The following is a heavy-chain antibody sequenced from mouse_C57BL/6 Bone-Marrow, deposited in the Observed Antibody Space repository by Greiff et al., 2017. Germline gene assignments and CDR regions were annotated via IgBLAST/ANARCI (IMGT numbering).Heavy chain of an antibody. CDR1: GYTFTSYW. CDR2: IDTSDSYT. J-gene: IGHJ1*03. Sequence: VQLQQPGAELVRPGTSVKLSCKASGYTFTSYWMHWVKQRPGQGLEWIGVIDTSDSYTNYNQKFKGKATLTVDTSSRTAYMQLSSLTSEDSAVYYCAREAIYYYGSSYPDWYFDVWGTGTTVTVSS. V-gene: IGHV1-59*01. D-gene: IGHD1-1*01. CDR3: AREAIYYYGSSYPDWYFDV.